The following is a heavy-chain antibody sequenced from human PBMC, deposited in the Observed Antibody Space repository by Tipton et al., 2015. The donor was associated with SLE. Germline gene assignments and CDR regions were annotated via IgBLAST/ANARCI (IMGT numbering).Heavy chain of an antibody. Sequence: LRLSCTVSGGSISSYYWSWIRQPAGKGLEWIGHVYTSGITNFNPSLKSRVTISIDTSKNQFSLRLTSLTAADTAVYYCARVVYSFSDAFDIWGQGTLVTVSS. CDR1: GGSISSYY. J-gene: IGHJ3*02. V-gene: IGHV4-4*07. CDR2: VYTSGIT. D-gene: IGHD6-13*01. CDR3: ARVVYSFSDAFDI.